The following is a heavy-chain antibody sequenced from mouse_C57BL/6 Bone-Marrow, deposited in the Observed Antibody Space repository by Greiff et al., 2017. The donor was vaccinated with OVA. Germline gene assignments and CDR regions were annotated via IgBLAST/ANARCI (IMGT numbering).Heavy chain of an antibody. CDR3: ARCYYGSSHGYFDV. V-gene: IGHV1-64*01. CDR1: GYTFTSYW. Sequence: QVQLQQPGAELVKPGASVKLSCKASGYTFTSYWMHWVKQRPGQGLEWIGMIHPNSGSTNYNEKFKSKATLTVDKSSSTAYLQLSSLTSEDSAVYYCARCYYGSSHGYFDVWGTGTTVTVSS. CDR2: IHPNSGST. J-gene: IGHJ1*03. D-gene: IGHD1-1*01.